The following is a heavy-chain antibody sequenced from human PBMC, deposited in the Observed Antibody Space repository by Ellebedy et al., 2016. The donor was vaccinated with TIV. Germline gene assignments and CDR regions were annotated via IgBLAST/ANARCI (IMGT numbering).Heavy chain of an antibody. CDR1: GYTFTRYY. CDR2: VNPSGGST. Sequence: AASVKVSCKASGYTFTRYYMHWVRQAPGQGLEWMVIVNPSGGSTSYAQKLQGRVTMTRDTSTSTVYMELSSLRSEDTAVYYCARDDLEDFWSGYPDYWGQGTLVTVSS. J-gene: IGHJ4*02. CDR3: ARDDLEDFWSGYPDY. V-gene: IGHV1-46*04. D-gene: IGHD3-3*01.